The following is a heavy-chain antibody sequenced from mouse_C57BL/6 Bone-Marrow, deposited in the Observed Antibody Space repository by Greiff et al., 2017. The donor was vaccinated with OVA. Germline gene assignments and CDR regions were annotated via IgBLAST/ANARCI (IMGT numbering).Heavy chain of an antibody. V-gene: IGHV1-85*01. CDR2: IYPRDGST. Sequence: QVQLKESGPELVKPGASVKLSCKASGYTFTSYDINWVKQRPGQGLEWIGWIYPRDGSTKYNEKFKGKATLTVDTSSSTAYMELHSLTSEDSAVYFCLAWFAYWGQGTLVTVSA. CDR1: GYTFTSYD. CDR3: LAWFAY. J-gene: IGHJ3*01.